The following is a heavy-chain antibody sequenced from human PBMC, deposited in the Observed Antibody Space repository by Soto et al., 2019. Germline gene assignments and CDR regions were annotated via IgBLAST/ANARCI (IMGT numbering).Heavy chain of an antibody. CDR2: ISNDGSEK. CDR1: GFTFSNYA. V-gene: IGHV3-30*04. J-gene: IGHJ4*02. Sequence: QVQLIASGGGVVQPGKSLRLSCEASGFTFSNYAMHWVRQAPGKGLEWVAFISNDGSEKYSADSVKGRLTISRDNSKNKLYLQVNSLTNEDTAVYYCARDLPPMGYANGRQFSVDFWGQGTLITVSS. CDR3: ARDLPPMGYANGRQFSVDF. D-gene: IGHD3-16*01.